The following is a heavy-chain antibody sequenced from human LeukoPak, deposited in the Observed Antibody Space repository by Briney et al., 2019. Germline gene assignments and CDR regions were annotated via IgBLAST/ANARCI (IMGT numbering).Heavy chain of an antibody. Sequence: KPSETLSLTCTVSVDSISGYYWSWIRQPPGKELEWIGYMYYSGNTNYNPSLKSRLTTSLDTSKNQFSLKLSSVTAADTAVYYCARGKYYFDHWGQGTLVTVSS. V-gene: IGHV4-59*01. CDR3: ARGKYYFDH. J-gene: IGHJ4*02. CDR2: MYYSGNT. CDR1: VDSISGYY.